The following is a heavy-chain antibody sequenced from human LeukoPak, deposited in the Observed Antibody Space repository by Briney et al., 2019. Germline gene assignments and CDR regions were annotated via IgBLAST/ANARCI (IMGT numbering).Heavy chain of an antibody. CDR1: GVTFSDSY. J-gene: IGHJ6*02. V-gene: IGHV3-30*18. CDR2: ISYDGRSK. CDR3: AKDWRWHQNTYGMNV. D-gene: IGHD5-24*01. Sequence: GGSLRLSCAASGVTFSDSYMCWIRQAPGKGLEWLADISYDGRSKKYADSVKGRFTISRDNSKNTLYLEMDSLREEDTAVYYCAKDWRWHQNTYGMNVWGQGTTVAVSS.